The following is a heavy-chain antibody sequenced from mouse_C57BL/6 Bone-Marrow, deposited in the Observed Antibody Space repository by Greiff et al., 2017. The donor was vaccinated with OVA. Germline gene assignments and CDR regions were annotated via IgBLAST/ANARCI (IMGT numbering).Heavy chain of an antibody. CDR3: ARSVITPRDY. CDR1: GYTFTSYW. D-gene: IGHD1-1*01. CDR2: IHPNSGST. V-gene: IGHV1-64*01. J-gene: IGHJ2*01. Sequence: QVHVKQPGAELVKPGASVKLSCKASGYTFTSYWMHWVKQRPGQGLEWIGMIHPNSGSTNYNEKFKSKATLTVDKSSSTAYMQLSSLTSEDSAVYYCARSVITPRDYWGQGTTLTVSS.